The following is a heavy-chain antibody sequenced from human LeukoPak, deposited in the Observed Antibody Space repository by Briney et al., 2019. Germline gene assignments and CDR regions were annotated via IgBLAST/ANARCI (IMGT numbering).Heavy chain of an antibody. CDR1: GGSISSYY. J-gene: IGHJ3*02. V-gene: IGHV4-39*07. D-gene: IGHD6-13*01. CDR3: ARDDAAPDSDAFDI. Sequence: SETLSLTCTVSGGSISSYYWGWIRQPPGKGLEWIGSLYYSGSTYYNPSLRSRVTISVDTSKNQFSLKVSSVTAADTAVYYCARDDAAPDSDAFDIWGQGTKVTVSS. CDR2: LYYSGST.